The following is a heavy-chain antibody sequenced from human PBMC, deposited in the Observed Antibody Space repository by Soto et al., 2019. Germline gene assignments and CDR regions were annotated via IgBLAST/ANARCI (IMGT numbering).Heavy chain of an antibody. CDR3: AKGAWLDY. V-gene: IGHV3-23*01. J-gene: IGHJ4*02. CDR2: VRGRDGST. Sequence: EVQLLESGGGLVQPGASLRLSCAASGFTFTTFDMSWARQAPGKGLEWVSVVRGRDGSTSYADSLKGRFTISKDSSKNTLYLHMNSLRAEDPALYYCAKGAWLDYWGQGTLVTVSS. CDR1: GFTFTTFD. D-gene: IGHD5-12*01.